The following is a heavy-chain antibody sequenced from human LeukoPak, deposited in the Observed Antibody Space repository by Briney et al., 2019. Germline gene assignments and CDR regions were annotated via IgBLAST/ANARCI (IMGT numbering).Heavy chain of an antibody. CDR1: GGSISSYY. Sequence: KPSETLSLTCTVSGGSISSYYWSWIRQPPGKGLEWIGYIYYTGSTNYNPSLKSRDTMSVDTSKNQFSLKLSSVTAADTAVYYCARDLGYYDSSGIAFDIWGQGTMVTVSS. J-gene: IGHJ3*02. D-gene: IGHD3-22*01. V-gene: IGHV4-59*12. CDR2: IYYTGST. CDR3: ARDLGYYDSSGIAFDI.